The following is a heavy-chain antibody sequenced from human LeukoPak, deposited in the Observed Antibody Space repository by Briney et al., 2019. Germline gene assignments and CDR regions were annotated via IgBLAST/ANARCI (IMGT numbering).Heavy chain of an antibody. J-gene: IGHJ4*02. D-gene: IGHD3-10*01. CDR2: IYHSGFT. CDR1: GASISSGGYY. V-gene: IGHV4-30-2*01. CDR3: ARAGSKGRGAFYS. Sequence: SETLSLTCTVSGASISSGGYYWSWIRQPPGRGLEWIGYIYHSGFTYYTPSLKSRVSISADWSKNQFSLKLNSVTAADTAMYYCARAGSKGRGAFYSWGQGTLVTVSS.